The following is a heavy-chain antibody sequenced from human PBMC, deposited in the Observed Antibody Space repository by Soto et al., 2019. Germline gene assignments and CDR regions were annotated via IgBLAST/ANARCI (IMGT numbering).Heavy chain of an antibody. CDR1: GGSISSSSYY. CDR2: IYYSGST. J-gene: IGHJ4*02. Sequence: PSETLSLTCTVSGGSISSSSYYWGWIRQPPGKGLEWIGSIYYSGSTYYNPSLKSRVTISVDTSKNQFSLKLSSVTAADTAVYYCASLYGDYESGVFDYWGPGNMVTVSS. V-gene: IGHV4-39*01. CDR3: ASLYGDYESGVFDY. D-gene: IGHD4-17*01.